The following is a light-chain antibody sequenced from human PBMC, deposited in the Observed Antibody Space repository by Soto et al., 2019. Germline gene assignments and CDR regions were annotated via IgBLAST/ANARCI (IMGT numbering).Light chain of an antibody. CDR2: LNSDGSH. CDR3: LDV. CDR1: SGHSSYA. J-gene: IGLJ2*01. Sequence: QLVLTQSPSASASLGASVKLTCTLSSGHSSYAIAWHQQQPEKGPRFLMKLNSDGSHSKGDGIPDRFSGSSSGAERYLTISSLQSEDEADYYCLDVFGGGTKLTVL. V-gene: IGLV4-69*01.